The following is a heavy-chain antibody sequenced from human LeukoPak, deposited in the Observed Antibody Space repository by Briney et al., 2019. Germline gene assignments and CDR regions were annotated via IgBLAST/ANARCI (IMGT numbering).Heavy chain of an antibody. Sequence: AGSLRLSCAASGFTVSSNYMSWVRQAPGRGLEWVSVIYSGGSTYYDDSVKGRFTISRDNSKNTLYLQMNSLNAADTAVYYCATGSGDYCCGSCYYPPYSCWMDVWGQGTPVTVSS. CDR3: ATGSGDYCCGSCYYPPYSCWMDV. CDR2: IYSGGST. V-gene: IGHV3-66*02. J-gene: IGHJ6*02. CDR1: GFTVSSNY. D-gene: IGHD2-15*01.